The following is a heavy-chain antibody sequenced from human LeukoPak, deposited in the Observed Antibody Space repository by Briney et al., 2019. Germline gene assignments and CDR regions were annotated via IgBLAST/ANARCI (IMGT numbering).Heavy chain of an antibody. Sequence: SETLSLTCTVSGGSISSSSFYWGWIRQPPGKGLEWIGSIYYSGSTSYSPSLKSRVTMSVDTSKNQFSLRLTSVTAADTAVYYCARLGGAFYYYYYMDVWGKGTTVTISS. J-gene: IGHJ6*03. D-gene: IGHD2-15*01. V-gene: IGHV4-39*01. CDR3: ARLGGAFYYYYYMDV. CDR2: IYYSGST. CDR1: GGSISSSSFY.